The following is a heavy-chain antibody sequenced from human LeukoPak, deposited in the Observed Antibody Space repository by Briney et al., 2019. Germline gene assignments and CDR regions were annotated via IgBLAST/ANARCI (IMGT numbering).Heavy chain of an antibody. J-gene: IGHJ4*02. Sequence: ASVKVSCKASGYTFTSYGISWVRQAPGQGLEWMGWISAYNGNTNYAQKLQGRVTMTTDTSTSTAYMELRSLRSDDTAVYYCARDPARMYYYDSSGWYYFDYWGQGTLVTVSS. CDR1: GYTFTSYG. CDR2: ISAYNGNT. CDR3: ARDPARMYYYDSSGWYYFDY. D-gene: IGHD3-22*01. V-gene: IGHV1-18*01.